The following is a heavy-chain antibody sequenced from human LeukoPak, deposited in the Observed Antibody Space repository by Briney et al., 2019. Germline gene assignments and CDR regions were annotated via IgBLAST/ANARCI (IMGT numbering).Heavy chain of an antibody. Sequence: PSETLSPTCTVSGGSISIYYWSWIRQPPGKGLVWLGYVYNSGSTDYNPSLKSRVTISADTSKNQFSLKLSSVTAADTAVYYCVRDRELFYWGQGTLVTVSS. CDR2: VYNSGST. J-gene: IGHJ4*02. D-gene: IGHD1-7*01. CDR3: VRDRELFY. V-gene: IGHV4-59*01. CDR1: GGSISIYY.